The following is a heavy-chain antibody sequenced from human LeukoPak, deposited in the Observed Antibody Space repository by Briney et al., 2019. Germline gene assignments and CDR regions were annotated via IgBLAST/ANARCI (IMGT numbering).Heavy chain of an antibody. CDR2: IYTRST. D-gene: IGHD1-26*01. J-gene: IGHJ5*02. V-gene: IGHV4-4*07. Sequence: PSETLSLTCTVSGGSISSYYWSWIRQPAGKGLEWIGRIYTRSTNYNPSLKGRVTISVDKSKNQFSLKLTSMTAADTAVYYCARSLSGSYNGGDWFDPWGQGTLVTVSS. CDR1: GGSISSYY. CDR3: ARSLSGSYNGGDWFDP.